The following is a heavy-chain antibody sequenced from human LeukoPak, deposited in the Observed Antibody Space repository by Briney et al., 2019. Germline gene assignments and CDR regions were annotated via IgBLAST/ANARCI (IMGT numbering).Heavy chain of an antibody. CDR2: IYTSGST. V-gene: IGHV4-61*02. J-gene: IGHJ5*02. CDR3: ARDDSSSWYGGNWFDP. D-gene: IGHD6-13*01. CDR1: GGSISSSNDY. Sequence: PSQTLSLTCTVSGGSISSSNDYWSWIRQPAGKGLEWIGRIYTSGSTNYNPSLKSRVTISVDTSKNQFSLKLSSVTAADTAVYYCARDDSSSWYGGNWFDPWGQGTLVTVSS.